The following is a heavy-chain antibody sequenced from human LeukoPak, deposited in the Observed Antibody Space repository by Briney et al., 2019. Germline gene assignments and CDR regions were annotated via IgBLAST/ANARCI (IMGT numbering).Heavy chain of an antibody. CDR3: ARDLSHLGAFDI. CDR1: GGPISSYY. V-gene: IGHV4-4*07. Sequence: PSETLSLTCTVSGGPISSYYWSWIRQPAGKGLEWIGRIYTSGSTNYNPSLKSRVTMSVDTSKNQFSLELSSVTAADTAVYYCARDLSHLGAFDIWGQGTMVTVSS. J-gene: IGHJ3*02. D-gene: IGHD3-16*02. CDR2: IYTSGST.